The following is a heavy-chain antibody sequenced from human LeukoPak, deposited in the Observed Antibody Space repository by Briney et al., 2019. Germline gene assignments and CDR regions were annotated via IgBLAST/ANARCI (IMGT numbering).Heavy chain of an antibody. CDR3: ARTTVTTGFDY. V-gene: IGHV4-39*01. Sequence: SETLSLTCTVSGGSISSSSYYWGWIRPPPGKGLEWIGSIYYSGSTYYNPSLKSRVTISVDTSKNQFSLKLSSVTAADTAVYYCARTTVTTGFDYWGQGTLVTVSS. CDR2: IYYSGST. CDR1: GGSISSSSYY. D-gene: IGHD4-17*01. J-gene: IGHJ4*02.